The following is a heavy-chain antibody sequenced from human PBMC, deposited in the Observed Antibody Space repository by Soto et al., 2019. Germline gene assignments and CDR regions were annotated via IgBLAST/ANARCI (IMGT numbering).Heavy chain of an antibody. J-gene: IGHJ4*02. CDR1: GGSISSYY. CDR3: ARHNRAAHNFDY. CDR2: IYYSGST. D-gene: IGHD3-10*01. V-gene: IGHV4-59*08. Sequence: PSETLSLTCTVSGGSISSYYWSWIRQPPGKGLEWIGYIYYSGSTNYNPSLKSRVTISVDTSKNQFSLKLSSVTAADTAVYYCARHNRAAHNFDYWGQGTLVTVS.